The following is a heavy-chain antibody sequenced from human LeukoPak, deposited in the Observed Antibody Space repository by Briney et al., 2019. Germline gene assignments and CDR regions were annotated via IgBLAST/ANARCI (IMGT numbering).Heavy chain of an antibody. Sequence: SETLSLTCTVSGGSISSGDYYWSWIRQPPGKGLEWIGYIFYSESTYYYPSLKSRVSISVDTSKNQFSLKLSSVTAADTAVYYCATDDCSNLKGLDPWGQGTLVTVSS. D-gene: IGHD4-11*01. CDR3: ATDDCSNLKGLDP. J-gene: IGHJ5*02. CDR1: GGSISSGDYY. V-gene: IGHV4-30-4*01. CDR2: IFYSEST.